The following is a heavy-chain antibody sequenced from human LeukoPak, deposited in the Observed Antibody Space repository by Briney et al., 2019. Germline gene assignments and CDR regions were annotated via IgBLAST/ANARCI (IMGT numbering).Heavy chain of an antibody. Sequence: ASVTVSCKASGYTFTSYGISWVRQAPGQGREWMGWISAYNGNTNYAQKLQGRVTMTTDTSTSTAYMELRSLRSDDTAVYYCARGSADFWSGYPDYWGQGTLVTVSS. CDR2: ISAYNGNT. CDR1: GYTFTSYG. CDR3: ARGSADFWSGYPDY. J-gene: IGHJ4*02. D-gene: IGHD3-3*01. V-gene: IGHV1-18*01.